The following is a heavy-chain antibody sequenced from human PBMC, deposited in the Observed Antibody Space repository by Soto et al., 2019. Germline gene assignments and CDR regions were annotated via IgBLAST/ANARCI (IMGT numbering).Heavy chain of an antibody. D-gene: IGHD3-10*01. J-gene: IGHJ6*02. CDR2: IDPSDSYT. CDR1: GYSFTSYL. CDR3: AGYTGSGSYGIPYYGMDA. V-gene: IGHV5-10-1*01. Sequence: PGESLKISCKGSGYSFTSYLISWVRQVPGKGLEWMGRIDPSDSYTNYSPSFQGHVTISADKSISTAYLQWSSLKASDTATYYCAGYTGSGSYGIPYYGMDAWGQRTTVTVSS.